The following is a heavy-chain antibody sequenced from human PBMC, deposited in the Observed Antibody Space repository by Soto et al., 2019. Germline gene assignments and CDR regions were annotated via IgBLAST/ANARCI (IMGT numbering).Heavy chain of an antibody. Sequence: EVQLVESGGGVVRPGGSLRLSCAASGFTFDDYGMSRVRQAPGKGLEWVSGINWNGGSTGYADPVKGRFTISRDNAKNSLYLQLHSLRAEDTELYYCARGATIVGATDDAFDIWGQGTMVNVSS. J-gene: IGHJ3*02. CDR3: ARGATIVGATDDAFDI. V-gene: IGHV3-20*04. D-gene: IGHD1-26*01. CDR1: GFTFDDYG. CDR2: INWNGGST.